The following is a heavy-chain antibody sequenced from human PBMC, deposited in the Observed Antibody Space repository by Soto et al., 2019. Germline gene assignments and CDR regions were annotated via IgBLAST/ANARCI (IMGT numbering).Heavy chain of an antibody. J-gene: IGHJ6*02. CDR3: ARGDSTDCSNGVCSFFYNHDMDV. V-gene: IGHV1-2*04. CDR2: INPKSGGT. D-gene: IGHD2-8*01. Sequence: ASVKGSCKASGYSFTDYHIHWVRQAPGQWLECLGRINPKSGGTSTAQNLQGWVTMTTDTSISTASMELTRLTSDDTAIYYCARGDSTDCSNGVCSFFYNHDMDVWGQGTTVTVSS. CDR1: GYSFTDYH.